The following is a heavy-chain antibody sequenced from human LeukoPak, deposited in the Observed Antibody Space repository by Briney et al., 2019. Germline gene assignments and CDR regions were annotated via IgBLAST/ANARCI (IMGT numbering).Heavy chain of an antibody. D-gene: IGHD3-10*01. CDR1: GYTFTSYD. CDR3: ARGHTQVVVLWYYYMDV. CDR2: MNPNSGNT. Sequence: ASVKVSCKASGYTFTSYDINWVRQATGQGLEWMGWMNPNSGNTGFAQKFQGRVTMTRNTSISTAYMELSSLRSEDTAVYYCARGHTQVVVLWYYYMDVWGKGTTVTVSS. J-gene: IGHJ6*03. V-gene: IGHV1-8*01.